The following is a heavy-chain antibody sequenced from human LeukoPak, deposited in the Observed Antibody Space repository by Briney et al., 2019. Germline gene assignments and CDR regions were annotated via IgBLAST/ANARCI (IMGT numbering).Heavy chain of an antibody. D-gene: IGHD2-15*01. J-gene: IGHJ4*02. CDR2: INAGNGNT. V-gene: IGHV1-3*01. Sequence: ASVKVSCKASGYTFTSYAMHWVRQAPGQRLEWMGWINAGNGNTKYSQKFRGRVTITRDTSASTAYMELSSLRSEDTAVYYCARVYCSGGSCYPFDYWGQGTLVTVSS. CDR3: ARVYCSGGSCYPFDY. CDR1: GYTFTSYA.